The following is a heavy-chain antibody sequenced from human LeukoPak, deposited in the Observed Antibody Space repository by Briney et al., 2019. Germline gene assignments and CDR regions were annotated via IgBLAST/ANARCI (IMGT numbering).Heavy chain of an antibody. J-gene: IGHJ5*02. CDR1: GYTFTGYY. Sequence: ASVKVSCKTSGYTFTGYYMHWVRQAPGQGLEWMGWINPNSGGTNYAQKFQGRVTMTRDTFISTAYMELSRLRSDVTAVYYCARGTELRYFDWLLYWFDPWGQGTLVTVSS. CDR3: ARGTELRYFDWLLYWFDP. D-gene: IGHD3-9*01. CDR2: INPNSGGT. V-gene: IGHV1-2*02.